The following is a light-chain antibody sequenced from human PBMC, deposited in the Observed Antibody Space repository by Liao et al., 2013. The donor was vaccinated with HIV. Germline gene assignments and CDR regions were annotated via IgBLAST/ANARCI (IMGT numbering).Light chain of an antibody. CDR3: HVWDSSSHHVV. V-gene: IGLV3-21*04. J-gene: IGLJ2*01. CDR2: DDT. Sequence: SYELTQPPSVSVAPGKTARITCGGNNIGSKSVHWYQQKPGQAPVLVMYDDTDRPSGIPDRISGSNSGNTATLTISRVEAGDEADYYCHVWDSSSHHVVFGGGTKLTVL. CDR1: NIGSKS.